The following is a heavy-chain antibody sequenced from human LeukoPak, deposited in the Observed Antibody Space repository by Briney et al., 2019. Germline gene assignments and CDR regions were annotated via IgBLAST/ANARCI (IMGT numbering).Heavy chain of an antibody. D-gene: IGHD6-13*01. V-gene: IGHV4-59*01. CDR1: GGSISSYH. CDR3: ARGLMMAVAGRGEFHY. J-gene: IGHJ4*02. CDR2: FYYSGST. Sequence: SETLSLTCIVSGGSISSYHWSWIRQPPGKGLEWIGYFYYSGSTNYNPSLKSRVTISVDTSKNQFSLKLSSVTAADTAVYYCARGLMMAVAGRGEFHYWGQGTLVTVSS.